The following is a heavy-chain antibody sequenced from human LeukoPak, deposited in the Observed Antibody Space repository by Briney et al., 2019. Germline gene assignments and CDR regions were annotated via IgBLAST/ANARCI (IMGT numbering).Heavy chain of an antibody. J-gene: IGHJ3*02. CDR2: IRYDGSNK. CDR1: GFTFSSYG. V-gene: IGHV3-30*02. CDR3: ARVEEDYYDSQEAFDI. Sequence: PGGSLRLSCAASGFTFSSYGMHWVRQAPGKGLEWVAFIRYDGSNKYYADSVKGRFTISRDNSKNTLYLQMNSLRAEDTAVYYCARVEEDYYDSQEAFDIWGQGTMVTVSS. D-gene: IGHD3-22*01.